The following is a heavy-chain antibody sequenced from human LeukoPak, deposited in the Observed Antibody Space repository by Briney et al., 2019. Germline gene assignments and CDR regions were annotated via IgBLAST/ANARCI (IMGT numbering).Heavy chain of an antibody. D-gene: IGHD6-6*01. CDR2: INPNSGGT. CDR3: ARDRTAYSSSSHYYYYYYMDV. Sequence: GASVKVSCKASGYTFTGYYMHWVRQAPGQGLEWMGWINPNSGGTNYAQKFQGRVTMTRDTSISTAYMELSRLRSDDTAVYYCARDRTAYSSSSHYYYYYYMDVWGKGTTVTISS. J-gene: IGHJ6*03. V-gene: IGHV1-2*02. CDR1: GYTFTGYY.